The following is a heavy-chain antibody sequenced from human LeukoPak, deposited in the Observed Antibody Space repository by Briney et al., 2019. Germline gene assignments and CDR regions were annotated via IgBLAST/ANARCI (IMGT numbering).Heavy chain of an antibody. J-gene: IGHJ4*02. CDR1: EFTFRNYA. Sequence: PGTSLRLSCAASEFTFRNYAIHWVRQAPGEGLEWVAIITYNGDIKYYADSVKGRFTISRDNSQNTVFLQMNSLRPEDTAVYYCARDAQSGAHSDFDYWGQGTLVTVSS. V-gene: IGHV3-30-3*01. CDR3: ARDAQSGAHSDFDY. CDR2: ITYNGDIK. D-gene: IGHD1-26*01.